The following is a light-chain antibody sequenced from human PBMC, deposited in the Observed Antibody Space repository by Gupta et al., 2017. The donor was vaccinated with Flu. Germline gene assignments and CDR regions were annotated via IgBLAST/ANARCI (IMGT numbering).Light chain of an antibody. CDR3: QTWGTGIWV. Sequence: QLALTQSPSASASLGASVKLTCTLSSGHSSYAIAWHQQQPENGSRYLMKLNSDGSHSKGDGIPDRFSGSSSGAERYLTISSLQSEDEADYYCQTWGTGIWVFGGGTKLTVL. J-gene: IGLJ3*02. CDR1: SGHSSYA. V-gene: IGLV4-69*01. CDR2: LNSDGSH.